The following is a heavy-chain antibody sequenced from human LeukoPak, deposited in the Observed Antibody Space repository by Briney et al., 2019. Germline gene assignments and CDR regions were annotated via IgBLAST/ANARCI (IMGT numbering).Heavy chain of an antibody. Sequence: TPSETLSLTCSISDDSISIYYWSWIRQPPGKGLEWIGYIDHTGSTNYNPSLNSRVTISRDTSKNHFSLELSSVTAADTAVYFCARGRVSSSSWHSTYYYYFYMDVWGKGTTVTVSS. CDR1: DDSISIYY. CDR3: ARGRVSSSSWHSTYYYYFYMDV. J-gene: IGHJ6*03. D-gene: IGHD6-13*01. CDR2: IDHTGST. V-gene: IGHV4-59*01.